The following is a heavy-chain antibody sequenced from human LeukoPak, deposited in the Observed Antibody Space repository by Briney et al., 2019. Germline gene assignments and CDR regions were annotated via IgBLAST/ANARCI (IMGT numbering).Heavy chain of an antibody. CDR3: ARSPSYPVAGIKGDDY. CDR2: INPSGGST. D-gene: IGHD6-19*01. J-gene: IGHJ4*02. V-gene: IGHV1-46*01. CDR1: GYTFTSYY. Sequence: ASVKVSCKASGYTFTSYYMHWVRQAPGQGLEWMGIINPSGGSTSYAQKFQGRVTMTRDTSTSTVYMELSSLRSEDTAVYYCARSPSYPVAGIKGDDYWGQGTLVTVSS.